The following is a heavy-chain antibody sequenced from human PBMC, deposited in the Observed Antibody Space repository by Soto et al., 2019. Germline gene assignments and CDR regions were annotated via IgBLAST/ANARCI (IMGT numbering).Heavy chain of an antibody. CDR1: GFTFNTYS. V-gene: IGHV3-33*01. J-gene: IGHJ4*02. Sequence: QVQLEESGGGVVQPGRSLRLSCEASGFTFNTYSMHWVRQPPGKGLEWLAAIWYDGTQKYYADSVKGRFIISRDNSKKTLYLEMNSLRAEDTAVYYCARAGGTTVPGIWHFDAWGQGTLVTVSS. CDR3: ARAGGTTVPGIWHFDA. CDR2: IWYDGTQK. D-gene: IGHD4-17*01.